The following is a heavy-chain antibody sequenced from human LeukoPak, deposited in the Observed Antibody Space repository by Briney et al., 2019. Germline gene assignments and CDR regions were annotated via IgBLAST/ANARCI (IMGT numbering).Heavy chain of an antibody. V-gene: IGHV1-69*13. D-gene: IGHD3-22*01. J-gene: IGHJ4*02. CDR3: AREWGLESSGYYYAY. CDR2: ITPIFGTA. CDR1: GGTISRFT. Sequence: SVKVSCKAYGGTISRFTISWVRQAPGQGFEWMGGITPIFGTANFAQKFQGRVSITADGSTSTAFMELSSLRSEDTAVYYCAREWGLESSGYYYAYWGQGTLVTVSS.